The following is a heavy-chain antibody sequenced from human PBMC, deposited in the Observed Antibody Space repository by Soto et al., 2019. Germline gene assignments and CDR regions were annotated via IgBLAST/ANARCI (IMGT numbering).Heavy chain of an antibody. Sequence: EVQLVESGGGLVQPGGSLRLSCAASGFTFSSYSMNWVRQAPGKGLEWVSYISSSSSTIYYADSVKGRFTISRDNAKNSLYLQMNSLRAEDMAVYYCARDTVAGYYYFDYWGQGTLVTVSS. J-gene: IGHJ4*02. CDR3: ARDTVAGYYYFDY. CDR1: GFTFSSYS. V-gene: IGHV3-48*01. D-gene: IGHD6-19*01. CDR2: ISSSSSTI.